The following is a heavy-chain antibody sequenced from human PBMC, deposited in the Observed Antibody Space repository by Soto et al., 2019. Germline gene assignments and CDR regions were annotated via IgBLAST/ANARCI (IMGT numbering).Heavy chain of an antibody. D-gene: IGHD2-21*02. J-gene: IGHJ3*02. CDR2: INPNSGGT. CDR3: ARDRDGGNSERAFDI. Sequence: QVQLVQSGAEVKKPGASVKVSCKASGYTFTGYYMHWVRQAPGQGLEWMGWINPNSGGTNYAQKFQGRVTMTRDTSISTAYMELSRLRSDDTAVYYCARDRDGGNSERAFDIWGQGTMVTVSS. V-gene: IGHV1-2*02. CDR1: GYTFTGYY.